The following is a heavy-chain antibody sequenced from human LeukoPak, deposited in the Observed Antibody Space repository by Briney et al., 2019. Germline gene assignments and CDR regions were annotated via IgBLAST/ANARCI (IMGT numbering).Heavy chain of an antibody. CDR3: ARDGASSNSWYLEEPNYFDY. J-gene: IGHJ4*02. D-gene: IGHD6-13*01. CDR2: IYTSGST. CDR1: GGSISSGSYF. Sequence: SETLSLTCTVSGGSISSGSYFWSWIRQPAGKGLEWIGRIYTSGSTNYNPSLKSRVTISVDTSKNQFSLKLTSVTAADTAVYYCARDGASSNSWYLEEPNYFDYWGQGTQVTVSS. V-gene: IGHV4-61*02.